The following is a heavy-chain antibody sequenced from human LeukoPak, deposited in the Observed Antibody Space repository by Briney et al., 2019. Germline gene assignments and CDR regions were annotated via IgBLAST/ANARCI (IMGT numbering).Heavy chain of an antibody. V-gene: IGHV1-18*01. CDR2: ISAYNGNT. J-gene: IGHJ3*02. D-gene: IGHD2-2*01. CDR3: ARDCSSTSCPTGAFDI. Sequence: GASVKVSCKASGYIFTSYGISWVRQAPGQGLEWMGWISAYNGNTNYAQKLQGRVTMTTDTSTSTAYMELRSLRSDDTAVYYCARDCSSTSCPTGAFDIWGQGTMVTVSS. CDR1: GYIFTSYG.